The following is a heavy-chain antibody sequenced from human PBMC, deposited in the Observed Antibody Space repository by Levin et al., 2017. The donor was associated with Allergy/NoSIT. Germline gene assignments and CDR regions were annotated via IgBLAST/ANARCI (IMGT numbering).Heavy chain of an antibody. CDR3: ARVGSSYYSNWYFDL. CDR2: INPSGGNT. V-gene: IGHV1-46*01. J-gene: IGHJ2*01. Sequence: AASVKVSCKASGYTFTSYYMHWVRQAPGHGLEWMGIINPSGGNTRYAQKFQGRVTMTRDTSTSTVHMELSSLRSEDTAVYYCARVGSSYYSNWYFDLWGRGTLVTVSS. CDR1: GYTFTSYY. D-gene: IGHD6-13*01.